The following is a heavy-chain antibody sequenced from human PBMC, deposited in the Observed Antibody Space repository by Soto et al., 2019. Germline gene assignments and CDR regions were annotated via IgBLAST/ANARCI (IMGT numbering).Heavy chain of an antibody. Sequence: QVQLQQWGAGLLKPSETLSLTCAVYGGSFSGYYWGWIRQPPGKGLEWIGELNHSGSTNYNPAHRSRVTISVDTSKNQFFLKLSSVTAADTAVYYCARVSYQGYIAARPGWFDPWGQGTLVTVSS. CDR3: ARVSYQGYIAARPGWFDP. J-gene: IGHJ5*02. V-gene: IGHV4-34*01. D-gene: IGHD6-6*01. CDR1: GGSFSGYY. CDR2: LNHSGST.